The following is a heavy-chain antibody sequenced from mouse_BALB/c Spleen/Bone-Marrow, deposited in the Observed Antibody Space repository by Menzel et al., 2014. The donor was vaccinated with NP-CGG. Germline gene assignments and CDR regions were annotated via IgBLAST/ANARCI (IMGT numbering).Heavy chain of an antibody. J-gene: IGHJ2*01. V-gene: IGHV14-3*02. D-gene: IGHD2-2*01. CDR3: ASYVYGYYVAY. CDR1: GFNIKDTY. CDR2: IDPANGYT. Sequence: EVQLQQSGAELVKPGASVKLSCTASGFNIKDTYMHWVKQRPEQGLEWIGRIDPANGYTKYDPKFQGKATITADTSSNTAYLQLSSLTSEDTAVYYCASYVYGYYVAYWGQGNPLTVSS.